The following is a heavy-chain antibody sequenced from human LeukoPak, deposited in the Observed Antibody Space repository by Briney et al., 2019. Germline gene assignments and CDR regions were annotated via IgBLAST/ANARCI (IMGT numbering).Heavy chain of an antibody. Sequence: GASVTVSCEASGYTFTGYYVHWVRQAPGQGREWMGWINPNSGDTNYAQKFQDRVTMTRDTSLSTAYMELSRLKSDDTAVYHCARGHYGYVDYWGQGSLVTVSS. J-gene: IGHJ4*02. V-gene: IGHV1-2*02. CDR1: GYTFTGYY. CDR3: ARGHYGYVDY. D-gene: IGHD5-18*01. CDR2: INPNSGDT.